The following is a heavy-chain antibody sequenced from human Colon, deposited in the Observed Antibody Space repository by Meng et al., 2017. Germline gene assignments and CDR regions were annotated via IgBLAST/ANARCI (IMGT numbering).Heavy chain of an antibody. Sequence: ASVKVSCKASGYTFTSYYLHWVRQAPGQGLEWMGIINPRDGSTTYAQKFQDRVTMTWDTSTSTLYLDLGSLTSEDTAVYYCAVPSTVTTSSGTMDVWGLGTTVTVSS. CDR2: INPRDGST. CDR1: GYTFTSYY. CDR3: AVPSTVTTSSGTMDV. V-gene: IGHV1-46*01. J-gene: IGHJ6*02. D-gene: IGHD4-17*01.